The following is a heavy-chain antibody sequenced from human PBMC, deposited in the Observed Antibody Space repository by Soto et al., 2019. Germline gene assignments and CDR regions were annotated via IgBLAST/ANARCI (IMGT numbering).Heavy chain of an antibody. J-gene: IGHJ4*02. Sequence: PSETLSLTCTVSGGSISSGDYYWSWVRQPPGKGLEWIGEIYHSGSTNYNPSLKSRVTISVDKSKNQFSLKLSSVTAADTAVYYCARTYYYDSSGYYHNYFDYWGQGTLVTVSS. CDR2: IYHSGST. CDR3: ARTYYYDSSGYYHNYFDY. V-gene: IGHV4-4*02. CDR1: GGSISSGDYY. D-gene: IGHD3-22*01.